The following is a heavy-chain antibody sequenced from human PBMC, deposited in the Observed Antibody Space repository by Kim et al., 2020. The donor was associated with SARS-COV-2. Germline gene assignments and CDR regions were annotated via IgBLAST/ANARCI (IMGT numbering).Heavy chain of an antibody. CDR3: ARVLREYNWFDP. Sequence: YYADSVKGRFTISRDNAKNSLYLQMNSLRDEDTAVYYCARVLREYNWFDPWGQGTLVTVSS. J-gene: IGHJ5*02. V-gene: IGHV3-48*02. D-gene: IGHD3-16*01.